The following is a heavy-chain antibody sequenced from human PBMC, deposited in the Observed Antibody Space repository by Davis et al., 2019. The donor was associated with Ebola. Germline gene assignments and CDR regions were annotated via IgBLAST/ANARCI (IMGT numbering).Heavy chain of an antibody. D-gene: IGHD3-22*01. CDR2: IYSGGST. J-gene: IGHJ4*02. CDR3: ASAYYYDSSGYLLGG. CDR1: GFTVSSNY. Sequence: GGSLRLSCAASGFTVSSNYMSWVRQAPGKGLEWVSVIYSGGSTYYADSVKGRFPISRDNSKNTLYLQMNSLRAEDTAVYYCASAYYYDSSGYLLGGWGQGTLVTISS. V-gene: IGHV3-53*01.